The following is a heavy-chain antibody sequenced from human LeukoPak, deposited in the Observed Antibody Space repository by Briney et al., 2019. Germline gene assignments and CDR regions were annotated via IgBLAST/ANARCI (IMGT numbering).Heavy chain of an antibody. D-gene: IGHD3-22*01. CDR1: GYTFTSYG. CDR2: ISAYNGNT. CDR3: ARDLGWYDISGRVGDY. V-gene: IGHV1-18*01. J-gene: IGHJ4*02. Sequence: ASVKVSCKASGYTFTSYGISWVRQAPGQGLEWMGWISAYNGNTNYAQKLQGRVTMTTDTSTSTAYMELRSLRSDDTAVDYCARDLGWYDISGRVGDYCGQGTLVTVSS.